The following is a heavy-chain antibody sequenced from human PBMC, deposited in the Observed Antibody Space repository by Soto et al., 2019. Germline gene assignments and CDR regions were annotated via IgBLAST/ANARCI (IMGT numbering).Heavy chain of an antibody. J-gene: IGHJ5*02. CDR1: GFTFSSYA. Sequence: GGSLRLSCAASGFTFSSYAMSWVRQAPGKGLEWVSTISGSGGSTYYVDSVKGRFTISRDNSKNTLYLQMNSLRAEDTAVYFCAKGGGSRSGSYFSWFDPWGQGTLVTVSS. D-gene: IGHD3-10*01. CDR3: AKGGGSRSGSYFSWFDP. CDR2: ISGSGGST. V-gene: IGHV3-23*01.